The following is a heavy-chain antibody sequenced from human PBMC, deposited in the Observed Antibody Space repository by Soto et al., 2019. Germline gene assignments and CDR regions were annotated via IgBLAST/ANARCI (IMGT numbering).Heavy chain of an antibody. D-gene: IGHD6-19*01. CDR1: EFTFSSFW. CDR2: IKKDGSEK. CDR3: VGGSGWLMTD. J-gene: IGHJ4*02. Sequence: EVQLVESGGGLVQPGGSLIHSCAASEFTFSSFWMNWVRQAPGKELEWVANIKKDGSEKNYVDSVTGRLTFPRNNARNALYLWRKSSRAEITVVYDWVGGSGWLMTDWGQGTLVAVSS. V-gene: IGHV3-7*04.